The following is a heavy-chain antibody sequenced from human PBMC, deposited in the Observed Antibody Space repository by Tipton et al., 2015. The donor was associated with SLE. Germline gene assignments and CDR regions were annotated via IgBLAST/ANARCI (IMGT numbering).Heavy chain of an antibody. V-gene: IGHV4-4*09. CDR1: GGSFSGYY. J-gene: IGHJ4*02. D-gene: IGHD5-12*01. CDR2: IYTSGST. Sequence: TLSLTCAVYGGSFSGYYWSWIRQPAGKGLEWIGYIYTSGSTNYNPSLKSRVTISVDTSKNQFSLKLSSVTAADTAVYYCASGWYSGYEGLSFDYWGQGTLVTVSS. CDR3: ASGWYSGYEGLSFDY.